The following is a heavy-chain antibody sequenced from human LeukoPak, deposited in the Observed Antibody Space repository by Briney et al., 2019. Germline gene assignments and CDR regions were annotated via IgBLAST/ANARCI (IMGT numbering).Heavy chain of an antibody. CDR1: GFSFNTYA. CDR3: ARDNYFDY. CDR2: ISATSTYI. V-gene: IGHV3-21*01. J-gene: IGHJ4*02. Sequence: GGSLRLSCAASGFSFNTYAMSWVRQAPGKGLEWVSSISATSTYIYYADSVKGRFTISRDNAKTSLYLQMNSLRAEDTAVYYCARDNYFDYWGQGTRVTVSS.